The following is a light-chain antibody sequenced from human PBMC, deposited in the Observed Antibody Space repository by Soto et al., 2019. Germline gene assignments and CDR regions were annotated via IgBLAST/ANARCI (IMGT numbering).Light chain of an antibody. CDR3: QSWDSSTDGYV. Sequence: SNELTQPPSVSVSPGQTASITCSGDKLGDKYACWYQQKPGQSPVLVIYQDSKRPSGIPERFSGSNSGNTATLTISGTQAMDEADYYCQSWDSSTDGYVFGTGTKLTVL. J-gene: IGLJ1*01. V-gene: IGLV3-1*01. CDR1: KLGDKY. CDR2: QDS.